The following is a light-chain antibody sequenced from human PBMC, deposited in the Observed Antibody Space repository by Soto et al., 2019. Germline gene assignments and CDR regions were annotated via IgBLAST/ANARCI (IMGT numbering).Light chain of an antibody. CDR2: EVS. Sequence: QSVLTQPPSASGSPGQSVTISCTGTSRDVGGYNYVSWYQQHPGKAPKLIISEVSKRPSGVPDRFSGAKSGNTASLSVSGLQADDGADYYCSSYAGSNNLVFGGGTKLTVL. CDR3: SSYAGSNNLV. V-gene: IGLV2-8*01. J-gene: IGLJ3*02. CDR1: SRDVGGYNY.